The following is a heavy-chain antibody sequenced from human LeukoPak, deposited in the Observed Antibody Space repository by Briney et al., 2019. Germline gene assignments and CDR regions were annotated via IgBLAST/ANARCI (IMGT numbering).Heavy chain of an antibody. J-gene: IGHJ6*02. D-gene: IGHD3-3*01. CDR3: ARDNIRFLEWLSPRAPDENGMDV. Sequence: GASVKVSCKASGYTFTSYGISWVRQAPGQGLEWMGWISAYNGNTNYAQKLQGRVTMTTDTSTSTAYMELRSLRSDDTAVYYCARDNIRFLEWLSPRAPDENGMDVWSQGTTGTVSS. CDR1: GYTFTSYG. V-gene: IGHV1-18*01. CDR2: ISAYNGNT.